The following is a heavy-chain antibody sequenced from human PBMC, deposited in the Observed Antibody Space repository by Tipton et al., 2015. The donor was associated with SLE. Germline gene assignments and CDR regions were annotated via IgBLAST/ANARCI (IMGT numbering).Heavy chain of an antibody. CDR1: GHSISSGYY. CDR2: FSYTGGT. CDR3: ARIFYYGSGSPLDY. J-gene: IGHJ4*02. D-gene: IGHD3-10*01. V-gene: IGHV4-38-2*02. Sequence: GLVKPSETLSLICNVSGHSISSGYYWGWFRQFPGKGLEWIGSFSYTGGTYYNPSLKSRVTISVDTSKNQFSLKLSSVTAADTAVHYCARIFYYGSGSPLDYWGQGTLVTVSS.